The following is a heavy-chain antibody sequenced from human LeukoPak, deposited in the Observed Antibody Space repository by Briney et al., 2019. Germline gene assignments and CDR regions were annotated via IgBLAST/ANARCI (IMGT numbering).Heavy chain of an antibody. CDR1: GFTFSNYG. V-gene: IGHV3-33*01. J-gene: IGHJ1*01. CDR2: IWSDGSIK. CDR3: ARGPIAVAGTPSIYQH. Sequence: GGSPRLSCAASGFTFSNYGMHWVRQAPGKGLEWVAVIWSDGSIKYYADSVKGRFTISRDNSRNTLYLQMNRLRAEDTAVYYCARGPIAVAGTPSIYQHWGQGTLVTVSS. D-gene: IGHD6-19*01.